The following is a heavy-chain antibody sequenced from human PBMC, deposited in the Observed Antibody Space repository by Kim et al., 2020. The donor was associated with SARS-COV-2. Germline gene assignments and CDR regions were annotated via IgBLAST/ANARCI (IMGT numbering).Heavy chain of an antibody. Sequence: SETLSLTCTVSGGSISSGGYYWSWIRQHPGKGLEWIGYIYYSGSTYYNPSLKSRVTISVDTSKNQFSLKLSSVTAADTAVYYCARGLTDSSGYYNYYYYGMDVWGQGTTVTVSS. CDR3: ARGLTDSSGYYNYYYYGMDV. D-gene: IGHD3-22*01. CDR1: GGSISSGGYY. V-gene: IGHV4-31*03. CDR2: IYYSGST. J-gene: IGHJ6*02.